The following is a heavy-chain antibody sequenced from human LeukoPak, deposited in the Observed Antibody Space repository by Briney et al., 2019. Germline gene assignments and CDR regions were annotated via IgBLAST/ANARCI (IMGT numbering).Heavy chain of an antibody. Sequence: SETLSLTCAVSGASISSSTYYWGWIRQPPGKGLEWIGIIYYTGSTYYNPSLKSRVTISVDTSKNQFSLKLSSVTAADTAVYYCAKEIGYCSGGSCWSIYYMDVWGKGTTVTVSS. J-gene: IGHJ6*03. CDR3: AKEIGYCSGGSCWSIYYMDV. V-gene: IGHV4-39*01. CDR2: IYYTGST. CDR1: GASISSSTYY. D-gene: IGHD2-15*01.